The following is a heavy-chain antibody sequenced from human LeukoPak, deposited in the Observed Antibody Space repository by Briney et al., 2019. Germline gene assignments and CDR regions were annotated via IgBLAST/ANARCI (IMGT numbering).Heavy chain of an antibody. CDR1: GFTFSSYA. V-gene: IGHV3-23*01. D-gene: IGHD3-16*02. J-gene: IGHJ4*02. CDR2: ISGSGDNT. Sequence: GGSLRLSCAASGFTFSSYAMSWVRQAPGKGLEWVSAISGSGDNTSYADSVKGRFTMSRDNSKNMLYLQMNSLRAEDTAVYYCAKTVSGSHSYEGGDYWGQGTLVTVSS. CDR3: AKTVSGSHSYEGGDY.